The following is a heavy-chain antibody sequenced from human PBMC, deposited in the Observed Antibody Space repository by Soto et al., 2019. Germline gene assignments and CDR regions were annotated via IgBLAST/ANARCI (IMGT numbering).Heavy chain of an antibody. D-gene: IGHD1-26*01. V-gene: IGHV1-18*01. J-gene: IGHJ4*02. Sequence: QVQLVQSGPEVKKPGASVKVSCKASGYTFTNYGFNWVRQAPGQGLEWMGWISAYNGHTKYSQIFQARVIMTTDTTTSTAYMELRSLTSDATAVYYCARGGAGTNKLGYWGQGTLVTVSS. CDR2: ISAYNGHT. CDR1: GYTFTNYG. CDR3: ARGGAGTNKLGY.